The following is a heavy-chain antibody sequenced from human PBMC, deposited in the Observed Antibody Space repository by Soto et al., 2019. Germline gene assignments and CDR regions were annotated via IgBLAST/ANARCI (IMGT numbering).Heavy chain of an antibody. Sequence: XECLSLSCEAAGFTVRNHGMHWVRQAPGKGLEWVAVIWYDVSDKYYADSVKGRFTISRDNSKNTLYLRMNSLRVEDTAVYYCATDIASRRFDYLGRGTLVTVSS. J-gene: IGHJ4*02. D-gene: IGHD6-6*01. CDR3: ATDIASRRFDY. V-gene: IGHV3-33*01. CDR1: GFTVRNHG. CDR2: IWYDVSDK.